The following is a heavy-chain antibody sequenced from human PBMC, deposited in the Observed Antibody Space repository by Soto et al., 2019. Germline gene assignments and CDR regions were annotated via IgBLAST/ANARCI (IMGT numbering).Heavy chain of an antibody. V-gene: IGHV5-51*01. CDR3: ARQTGTSPSYPQYEMDV. CDR1: GYNFANHW. D-gene: IGHD1-1*01. CDR2: TNPFDFDT. Sequence: EVQLVQSGAEVKKPGESLRISCKGFGYNFANHWIGWVRQMPGQGLEWMGITNPFDFDTKYNPSFRGLVTISADKSINAAYLQWNSLRASDTAIYYCARQTGTSPSYPQYEMDVWGQGTTVTVSS. J-gene: IGHJ6*02.